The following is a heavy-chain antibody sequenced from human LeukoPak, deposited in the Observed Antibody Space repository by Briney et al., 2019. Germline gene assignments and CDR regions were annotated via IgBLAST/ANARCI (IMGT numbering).Heavy chain of an antibody. D-gene: IGHD3-10*01. V-gene: IGHV3-30-3*02. CDR3: AKSEGYH. CDR2: ISYDGSNK. CDR1: GFTFSSYA. Sequence: GGSLRLSCAASGFTFSSYAMHWVRQAPGKGLEWVAVISYDGSNKYYADSVKGRFTISRDNSKNTLYLQMNSLRAEDTAVYYCAKSEGYHWGQGTLVTVSS. J-gene: IGHJ4*02.